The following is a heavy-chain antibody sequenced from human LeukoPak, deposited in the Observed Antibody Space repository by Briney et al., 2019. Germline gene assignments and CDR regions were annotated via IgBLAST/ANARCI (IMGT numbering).Heavy chain of an antibody. CDR2: IHISGST. J-gene: IGHJ4*02. Sequence: SETLSLTCTVSGDSISHYYWSWIRQSAGKGLEWIGRIHISGSTNHNPSFKSRVSMSVDTSRNQFSLKLSSVIAADTAVYFCARDLLIVGVTSFDSWGQGTLVTVSS. CDR3: ARDLLIVGVTSFDS. V-gene: IGHV4-4*07. CDR1: GDSISHYY. D-gene: IGHD1-26*01.